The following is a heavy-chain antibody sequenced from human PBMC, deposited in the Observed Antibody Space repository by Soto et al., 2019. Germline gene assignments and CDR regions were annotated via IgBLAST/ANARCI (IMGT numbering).Heavy chain of an antibody. CDR1: GFTFSSYA. CDR2: ISGSGGNT. CDR3: ARERTPTGMDV. J-gene: IGHJ6*02. Sequence: GGSLRLSCTASGFTFSSYAISCVRQAPGKGLGWVSAISGSGGNTYYADSVKGRFTISGDNSKTTLYLQLNSLRAVDTGVYDCARERTPTGMDVWGQRATVAVSS. V-gene: IGHV3-23*01.